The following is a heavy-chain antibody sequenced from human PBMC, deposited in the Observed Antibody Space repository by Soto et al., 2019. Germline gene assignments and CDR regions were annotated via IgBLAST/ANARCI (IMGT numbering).Heavy chain of an antibody. V-gene: IGHV3-53*01. Sequence: EVQLVESGGGLIQPGGSLRLSCAVSGFTVSNNYMSWVRQAPGKGLEGVSVIYSGGYTAYGDSVKGRFTISRDNSKNTVNLQIHGRGAEDPAMYYCAAQPGGGGYWGQGTLVTVSS. J-gene: IGHJ4*02. D-gene: IGHD3-10*01. CDR2: IYSGGYT. CDR3: AAQPGGGGY. CDR1: GFTVSNNY.